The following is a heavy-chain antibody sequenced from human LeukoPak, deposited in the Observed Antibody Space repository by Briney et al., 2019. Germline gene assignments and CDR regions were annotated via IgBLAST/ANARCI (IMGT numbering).Heavy chain of an antibody. CDR2: INNGGVTT. J-gene: IGHJ4*02. V-gene: IGHV3-23*01. CDR1: GFTFSTYA. CDR3: AKDLATHYDILTAYYTFDY. Sequence: PGGSLRLSCSASGFTFSTYAMTWVRQAPGKGLEWVSTINNGGVTTYYADSVKGRFTISRDNSKNTLYLQMNTLRAEDTAVYYCAKDLATHYDILTAYYTFDYWGQGTLVTVSS. D-gene: IGHD3-9*01.